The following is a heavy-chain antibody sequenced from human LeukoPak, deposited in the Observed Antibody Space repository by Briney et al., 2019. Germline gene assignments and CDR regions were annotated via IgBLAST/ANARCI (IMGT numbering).Heavy chain of an antibody. CDR1: GGTFSSYA. Sequence: SVKVSCKASGGTFSSYAISWVRQAPGRGLEWMGGIIPIFGTANYAQKFQGRVTITADESTSTAYMELSSLRSEDTAVYYCARDCYGSGSYDYWGQGTLVTVSS. D-gene: IGHD3-10*01. CDR2: IIPIFGTA. V-gene: IGHV1-69*01. J-gene: IGHJ4*02. CDR3: ARDCYGSGSYDY.